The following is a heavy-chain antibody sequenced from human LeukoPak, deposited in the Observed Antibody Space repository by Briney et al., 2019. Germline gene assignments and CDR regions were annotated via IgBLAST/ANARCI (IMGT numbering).Heavy chain of an antibody. J-gene: IGHJ5*02. Sequence: GASVKVSCKASGGTFSSYAISWVRQAPGQGLEWMGGIIPIFGTANYAQKFQGRVTITTDESTSTAYMELSSLRSEDTAVYYCAREYSSGWYGAWLDPWGQGTLVTVSS. CDR1: GGTFSSYA. V-gene: IGHV1-69*05. CDR2: IIPIFGTA. D-gene: IGHD6-19*01. CDR3: AREYSSGWYGAWLDP.